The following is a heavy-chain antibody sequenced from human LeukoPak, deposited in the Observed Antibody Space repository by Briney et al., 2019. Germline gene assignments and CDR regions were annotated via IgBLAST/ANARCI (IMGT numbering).Heavy chain of an antibody. V-gene: IGHV3-30*18. D-gene: IGHD5-18*01. CDR2: IPYDGNNE. CDR3: AKDTAMVYNPPNYYSDY. Sequence: PGGSLRLSCVASGFTFSNYGMYWVRQAPGKGLEWVAVIPYDGNNEKYADSVKGRFTISRDNSKNTIYLQMNSLRAEDTAVYYCAKDTAMVYNPPNYYSDYWGQGTLVTVSS. CDR1: GFTFSNYG. J-gene: IGHJ4*02.